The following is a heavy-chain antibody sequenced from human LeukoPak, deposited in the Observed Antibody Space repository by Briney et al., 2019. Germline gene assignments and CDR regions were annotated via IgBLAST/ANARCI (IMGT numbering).Heavy chain of an antibody. CDR2: INPNSGGT. CDR3: TRVRDYFDSSDYSDY. Sequence: GASVKVSCKASGYTFTGYYMHWVRQAPGQGLEWMGWINPNSGGTDYAQKFQGWVTMTRDTSISTAYMELRSLTSDDTAVYYCTRVRDYFDSSDYSDYWGQGTLVTVSS. V-gene: IGHV1-2*04. CDR1: GYTFTGYY. J-gene: IGHJ4*02. D-gene: IGHD3-22*01.